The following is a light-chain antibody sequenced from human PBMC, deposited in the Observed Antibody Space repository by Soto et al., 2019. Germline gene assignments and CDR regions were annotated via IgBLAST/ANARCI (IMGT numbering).Light chain of an antibody. V-gene: IGKV1-5*03. CDR3: QQYSTYSRT. CDR1: QSISTW. Sequence: DIQMTQSPSTLSASVGDRVTITCRASQSISTWLAWYQQKPGKAPKALIYKASSLDSGVPSRFSGSGSGTEFTLTISSLQPDDFATYDCQQYSTYSRTFGQGTKVEVK. CDR2: KAS. J-gene: IGKJ1*01.